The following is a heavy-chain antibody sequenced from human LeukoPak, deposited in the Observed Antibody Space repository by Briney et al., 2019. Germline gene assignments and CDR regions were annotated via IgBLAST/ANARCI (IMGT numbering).Heavy chain of an antibody. CDR2: IYYSGST. D-gene: IGHD1-26*01. Sequence: SETLSLTCTVSGGSISSYYWSWIRQPPGKGLEWIGYIYYSGSTNYNPSLKSRVTISVDTSKNQLSLKLSSVTAADAAVYYCARSDGAGATDYWGQGTLVTVSS. CDR1: GGSISSYY. V-gene: IGHV4-59*01. CDR3: ARSDGAGATDY. J-gene: IGHJ4*02.